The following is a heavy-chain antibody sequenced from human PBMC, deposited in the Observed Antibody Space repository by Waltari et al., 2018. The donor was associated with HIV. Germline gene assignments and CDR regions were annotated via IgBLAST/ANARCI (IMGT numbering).Heavy chain of an antibody. CDR1: GNTISRPYN. J-gene: IGHJ4*02. D-gene: IGHD4-17*01. Sequence: QVRLQESGPGLVKPSEPLSLSCAVSGNTISRPYNWGWIRQPPGKGLEWIGSISHFGSTYYNPSLKSRLTISLDTSKNQFSLNLTSVTAADTAIYYCARDPALTRVTGYDYWGQGTLVTVSS. CDR2: ISHFGST. CDR3: ARDPALTRVTGYDY. V-gene: IGHV4-38-2*02.